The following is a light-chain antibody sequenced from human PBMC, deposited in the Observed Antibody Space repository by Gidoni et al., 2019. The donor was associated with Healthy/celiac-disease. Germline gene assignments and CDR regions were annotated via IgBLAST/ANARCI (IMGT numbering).Light chain of an antibody. CDR2: DAS. CDR3: QQRSYWRFT. Sequence: EIVLTQSPATLSLSPGERATLSCRASQSVSSTLAWYQQKPGQAPRLLNYDASNRAAGIPACCSGSASGTFSLRTSSLLAPEDFVFYCCQQRSYWRFTFXPXTKVDIK. V-gene: IGKV3-11*01. CDR1: QSVSST. J-gene: IGKJ3*01.